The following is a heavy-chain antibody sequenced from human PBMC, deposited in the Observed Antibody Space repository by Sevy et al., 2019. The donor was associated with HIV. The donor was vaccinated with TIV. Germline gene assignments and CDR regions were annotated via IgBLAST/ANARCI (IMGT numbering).Heavy chain of an antibody. CDR2: MTSSGSYI. V-gene: IGHV3-21*01. Sequence: GGSLRLSCAASGFTFGTSTMTWVRQAPGKGLEWVSLMTSSGSYILYADSVKGRFTISRDNAKNSVFLQMNSLRVEDTAVYYCVRDGWNYWGQGTLVTVSS. CDR1: GFTFGTST. CDR3: VRDGWNY. D-gene: IGHD2-15*01. J-gene: IGHJ4*02.